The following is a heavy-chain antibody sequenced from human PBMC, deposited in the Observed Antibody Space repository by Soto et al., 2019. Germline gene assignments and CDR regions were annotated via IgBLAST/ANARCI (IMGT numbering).Heavy chain of an antibody. V-gene: IGHV1-69*01. D-gene: IGHD6-6*01. CDR3: ARDKVIAARRVEPGLGFGV. Sequence: QVQLVHSGAEVKKPGSSVKVSCKASGGTFSSYASSWVRPAPEQGLECMGGIIPIFGTANYAQKFQGTVTNTADESASKPSMEVSGLRSEDTAVYYCARDKVIAARRVEPGLGFGVWGRGTTVTVSS. CDR1: GGTFSSYA. CDR2: IIPIFGTA. J-gene: IGHJ6*02.